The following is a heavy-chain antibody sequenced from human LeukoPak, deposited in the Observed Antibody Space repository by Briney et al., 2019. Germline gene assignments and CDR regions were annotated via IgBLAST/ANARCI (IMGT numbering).Heavy chain of an antibody. CDR3: ARELSYSSSWYYFDY. D-gene: IGHD6-13*01. CDR2: IYYSGST. CDR1: GGSISSSSYY. Sequence: SETLSLTCTVSGGSISSSSYYWGWIRQPPGKGLEWIGSIYYSGSTYYNPSLKSRVTISVDTSKNQFSLKLSSVTAADTAVYYCARELSYSSSWYYFDYWGQGTLVTVSS. J-gene: IGHJ4*02. V-gene: IGHV4-39*02.